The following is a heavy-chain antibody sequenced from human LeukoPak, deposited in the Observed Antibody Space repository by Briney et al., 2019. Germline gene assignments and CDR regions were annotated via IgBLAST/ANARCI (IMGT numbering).Heavy chain of an antibody. Sequence: SETLTLTCAVYGGSFSGYYWSWIRQPPGKGLEWIGEINHSGSTNYNPSLKSRVTISVDTSKNQFSLKLSSVTAADTAVYYCATLEGDYYDSSGLFDYWGQGTLVTVSS. J-gene: IGHJ4*02. V-gene: IGHV4-34*01. D-gene: IGHD3-22*01. CDR2: INHSGST. CDR1: GGSFSGYY. CDR3: ATLEGDYYDSSGLFDY.